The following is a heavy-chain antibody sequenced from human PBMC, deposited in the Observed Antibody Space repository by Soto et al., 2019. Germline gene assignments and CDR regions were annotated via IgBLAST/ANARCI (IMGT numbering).Heavy chain of an antibody. CDR3: ARGRVEDSSGWATYFDY. CDR1: GFTFSGYS. CDR2: INTNGVNT. J-gene: IGHJ4*02. Sequence: EVQLVESGGGLVQPGGSLRLSCAASGFTFSGYSMFWVRQAPGKGLEYVSAINTNGVNTFYAKSVKGRFTISRDNSKNTMYLQMGSLRAGDMARYHCARGRVEDSSGWATYFDYWGQGTLVTVSS. D-gene: IGHD6-19*01. V-gene: IGHV3-64*01.